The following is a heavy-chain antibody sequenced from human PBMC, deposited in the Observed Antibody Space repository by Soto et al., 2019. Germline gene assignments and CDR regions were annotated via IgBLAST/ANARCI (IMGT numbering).Heavy chain of an antibody. Sequence: GGSLRLSCAASGFTFGSYAMSWVRQAPGKGLEWVSAITGGGDNTYYADSVKGRFTISRDNSKNTLYLQMNSLRAEDTAVYYFSKLPDRTFRDYGSGHPFDPWGQGTLVTVSS. CDR2: ITGGGDNT. CDR1: GFTFGSYA. D-gene: IGHD3-10*01. CDR3: SKLPDRTFRDYGSGHPFDP. J-gene: IGHJ5*02. V-gene: IGHV3-23*01.